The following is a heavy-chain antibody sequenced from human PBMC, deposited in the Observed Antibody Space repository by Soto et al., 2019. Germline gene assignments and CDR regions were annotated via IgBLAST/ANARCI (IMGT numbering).Heavy chain of an antibody. J-gene: IGHJ6*03. CDR2: ISGSGGST. Sequence: GGSLRLSCAASGFTFSSYAMSWVRQAPGKGLEWVSAISGSGGSTYYAGSVKGRFTISRDNSKKRLYLQMNSLRAEGTAVVYCAKIGRSDMVRGIIFGYYHYYMDVWGKGTTVTVSS. CDR3: AKIGRSDMVRGIIFGYYHYYMDV. D-gene: IGHD3-10*01. CDR1: GFTFSSYA. V-gene: IGHV3-23*01.